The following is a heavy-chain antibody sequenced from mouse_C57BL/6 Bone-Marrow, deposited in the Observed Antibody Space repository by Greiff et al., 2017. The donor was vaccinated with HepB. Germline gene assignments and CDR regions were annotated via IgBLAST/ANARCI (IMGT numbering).Heavy chain of an antibody. J-gene: IGHJ4*01. V-gene: IGHV5-9-1*02. CDR2: ISSGGDYI. CDR3: TRDRGNYYYGSSYPYYYAMDY. Sequence: EVKLEESGEGLVKPGGSLKLSCAASGFTFSSYAMSWVRQTPEKRLEWVAYISSGGDYIYYADTVKGRFTISRDNARNTLYLQMSSLKSEDTAMYYCTRDRGNYYYGSSYPYYYAMDYWGQGTSVTVSS. CDR1: GFTFSSYA. D-gene: IGHD1-1*01.